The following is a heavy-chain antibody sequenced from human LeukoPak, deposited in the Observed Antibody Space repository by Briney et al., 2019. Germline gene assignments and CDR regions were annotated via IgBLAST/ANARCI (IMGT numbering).Heavy chain of an antibody. CDR2: IKQDGSEK. Sequence: GGSLRLSCAASGFTFSSYWMSWVRQAPGKGLEWVANIKQDGSEKYYVDSVKGRFTISRDNAKNSLYLQMNSLRAEDTAVYYCARGGHFSSYKEYFHNWGQGTLVSVSS. V-gene: IGHV3-7*04. D-gene: IGHD6-13*01. J-gene: IGHJ1*01. CDR3: ARGGHFSSYKEYFHN. CDR1: GFTFSSYW.